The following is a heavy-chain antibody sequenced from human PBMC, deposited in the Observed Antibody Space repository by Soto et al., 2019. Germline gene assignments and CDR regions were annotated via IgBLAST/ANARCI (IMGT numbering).Heavy chain of an antibody. J-gene: IGHJ3*02. D-gene: IGHD2-8*02. CDR2: ILVGGST. V-gene: IGHV3-23*01. CDR3: AKATATGGGAFEI. CDR1: GFICSSYD. Sequence: EVQMLESGGGLVQPGGSLRLSCAASGFICSSYDMSWVRQAPGKGLEWVSTILVGGSTHYEDSVKGRFTISRDTSKNTVYLQMNSLTAGDTAVYYCAKATATGGGAFEIFGQGTMVTVSS.